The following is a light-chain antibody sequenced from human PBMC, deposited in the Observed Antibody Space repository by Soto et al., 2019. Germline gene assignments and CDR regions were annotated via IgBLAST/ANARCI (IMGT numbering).Light chain of an antibody. Sequence: EIVLTQSPGTLSLSPGERATLSCRASQTVNNNYLTWYQQTPDQAPRLLIYGASSRATGIPDKFSASGSGTDFTLTISRLEPEDFAVYYCQQYGTSPFTFGPGTKVDIK. V-gene: IGKV3-20*01. CDR1: QTVNNNY. CDR2: GAS. J-gene: IGKJ3*01. CDR3: QQYGTSPFT.